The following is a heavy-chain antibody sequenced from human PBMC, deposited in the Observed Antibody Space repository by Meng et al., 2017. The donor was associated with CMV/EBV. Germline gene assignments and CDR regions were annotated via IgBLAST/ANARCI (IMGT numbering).Heavy chain of an antibody. V-gene: IGHV3-48*03. Sequence: GGSLRLSCAGSGFTFSTYEMNWVRQAPRKGLEWLSYISSSGSTIYYADSVKGRFTISRDNAKNSLYLQMNSLRADDTAVYYCARTGGISMIVGGGDYWGQGTLVTVSS. CDR2: ISSSGSTI. J-gene: IGHJ4*02. CDR3: ARTGGISMIVGGGDY. CDR1: GFTFSTYE. D-gene: IGHD3-22*01.